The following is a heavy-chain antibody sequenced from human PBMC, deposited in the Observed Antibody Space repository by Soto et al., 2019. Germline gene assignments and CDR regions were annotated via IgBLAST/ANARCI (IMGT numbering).Heavy chain of an antibody. D-gene: IGHD6-13*01. CDR2: IGSRGSSYR. J-gene: IGHJ3*01. Sequence: GGSLRLSCAVSGFTFNNYNMNWVRQAPGKGLEWVASIGSRGSSYRYYADSVKGRFTISRDIANNSLYLQMDSLRVDDTGLYFCARDLEAADVFDFWGQGTMVTVSS. CDR3: ARDLEAADVFDF. CDR1: GFTFNNYN. V-gene: IGHV3-21*06.